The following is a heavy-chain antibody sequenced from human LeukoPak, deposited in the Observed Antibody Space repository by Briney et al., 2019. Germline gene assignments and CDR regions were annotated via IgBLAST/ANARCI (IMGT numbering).Heavy chain of an antibody. CDR1: GGSISSSSYY. Sequence: SETLSLTCTVSGGSISSSSYYWGWIRQPPWKGLEWIGSIYYSGSTYYNPSLKSRVTISVDTSKNQCSLKLSSVTAADTAVYYCARTGGDYGDYVFDYWGQGTLVTVSS. J-gene: IGHJ4*02. V-gene: IGHV4-39*01. D-gene: IGHD4-17*01. CDR3: ARTGGDYGDYVFDY. CDR2: IYYSGST.